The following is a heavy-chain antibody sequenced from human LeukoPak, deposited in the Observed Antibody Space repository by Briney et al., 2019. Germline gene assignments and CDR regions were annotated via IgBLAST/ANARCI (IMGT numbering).Heavy chain of an antibody. D-gene: IGHD2-15*01. Sequence: GGSLRLSCAASGFTFSSYGMHWVRQAPGKGLEWVAVIWYDGSNKYYADSVKGRYTISRDNSKNTLYLQMNSLRAEDTAVYYCARSYLYCSGGSCYLGAYYYYGMDVWGQGTTVTVSS. V-gene: IGHV3-33*01. CDR2: IWYDGSNK. CDR3: ARSYLYCSGGSCYLGAYYYYGMDV. CDR1: GFTFSSYG. J-gene: IGHJ6*02.